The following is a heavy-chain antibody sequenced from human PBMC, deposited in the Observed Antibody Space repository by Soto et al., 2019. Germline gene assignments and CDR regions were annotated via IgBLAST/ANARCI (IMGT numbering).Heavy chain of an antibody. V-gene: IGHV2-5*02. CDR2: IYWDDDK. Sequence: QITLKESGPTLVKPTQTLTLTCTFSGFSLSTSGVGVGWIRQPPGKALEWLALIYWDDDKRYSPSLKSRLTIXKGXSKNQVVLTMTNMDPVDTATYYCAHIRPSSFDWFYWGQGTLVTVSS. CDR1: GFSLSTSGVG. D-gene: IGHD3-9*01. J-gene: IGHJ4*02. CDR3: AHIRPSSFDWFY.